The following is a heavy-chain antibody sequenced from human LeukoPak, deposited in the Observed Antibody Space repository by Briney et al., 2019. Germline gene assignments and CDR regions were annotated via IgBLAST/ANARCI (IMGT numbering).Heavy chain of an antibody. J-gene: IGHJ6*03. D-gene: IGHD2-2*01. V-gene: IGHV3-7*01. CDR3: ARAASVYCSSTSCYFDYYYMDV. Sequence: PGGSLRLSCAASGFTFSDYYMSWIRQAPGKGLEWVANIKQDGSEKYYVDSVKGRFTISRDNAKNSLYLQMNSLRAEDTAVYYCARAASVYCSSTSCYFDYYYMDVWGKGTTVTISS. CDR1: GFTFSDYY. CDR2: IKQDGSEK.